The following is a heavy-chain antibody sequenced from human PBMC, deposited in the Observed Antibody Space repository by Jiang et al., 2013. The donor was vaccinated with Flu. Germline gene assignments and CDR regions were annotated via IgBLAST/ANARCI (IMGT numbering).Heavy chain of an antibody. CDR3: AREFLTGLDAFDV. J-gene: IGHJ3*01. V-gene: IGHV4-38-2*02. Sequence: LLKPSETLSLTCAVSNYSITSGYYWGWIRQPPGKGLEWIGSIYHSGSTYYNPSLKSRVTTSVDTSKNQFSLKLSSVTAADTAVYYCAREFLTGLDAFDVWGQGTIVTVSS. CDR2: IYHSGST. D-gene: IGHD3-9*01. CDR1: NYSITSGYY.